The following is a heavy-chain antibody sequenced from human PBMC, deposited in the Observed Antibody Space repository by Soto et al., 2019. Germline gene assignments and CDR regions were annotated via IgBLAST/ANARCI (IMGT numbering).Heavy chain of an antibody. V-gene: IGHV1-69*01. J-gene: IGHJ3*02. CDR3: ARDRRLLFRAFDI. D-gene: IGHD2-21*02. CDR1: GGTFSSYA. Sequence: VSCKASGGTFSSYAISWVRQAPGQGLEWMGGIIPIFGTANYAQKFQGRVTITADESTSTAYMELSSLRSEDTAVYYCARDRRLLFRAFDIWGQGTMVTVSS. CDR2: IIPIFGTA.